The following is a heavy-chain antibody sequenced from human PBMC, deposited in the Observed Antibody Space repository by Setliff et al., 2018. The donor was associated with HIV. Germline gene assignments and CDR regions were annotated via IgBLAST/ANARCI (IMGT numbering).Heavy chain of an antibody. Sequence: ASVKVSCKAFGFVVSGYYMNWVRQAPGQGLEWMGRINPNNGVANYAETFQGRVTMTLDTSISTAYLELNRLTPDDTAVYYCARPRVFDSFDVWGQGTMVTVSS. CDR1: GFVVSGYY. V-gene: IGHV1-2*06. CDR2: INPNNGVA. J-gene: IGHJ3*01. CDR3: ARPRVFDSFDV.